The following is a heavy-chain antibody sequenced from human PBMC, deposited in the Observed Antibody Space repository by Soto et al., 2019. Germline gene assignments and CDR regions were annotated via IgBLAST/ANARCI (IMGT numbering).Heavy chain of an antibody. CDR3: ARDRSRGRYGMDV. CDR2: IYYSGST. J-gene: IGHJ6*02. CDR1: CGSISSGDYY. D-gene: IGHD1-26*01. Sequence: KSSETLSLTCTVSCGSISSGDYYWSWIRQPPGKGLEWIGYIYYSGSTYYNPSLKSRVTISVDTSKNQFSLKLSSVTAADTAVYYCARDRSRGRYGMDVWGQGTTVTVSS. V-gene: IGHV4-30-4*01.